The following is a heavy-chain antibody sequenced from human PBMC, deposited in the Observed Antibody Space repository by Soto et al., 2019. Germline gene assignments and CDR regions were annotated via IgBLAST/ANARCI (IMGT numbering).Heavy chain of an antibody. CDR3: ARGGYYYVSSAYYASLNY. CDR1: GFTFSNYW. CDR2: IKSDGIST. V-gene: IGHV3-74*01. D-gene: IGHD3-22*01. Sequence: EVQLVESGGGLVQPGGSLRLSCAASGFTFSNYWMHWVRQAPGKGLVWVSRIKSDGISTSYADSVKGRFTISRDNAKNTLYLEMNSLRADDTAVYHCARGGYYYVSSAYYASLNYWGRGTLVTVSS. J-gene: IGHJ4*02.